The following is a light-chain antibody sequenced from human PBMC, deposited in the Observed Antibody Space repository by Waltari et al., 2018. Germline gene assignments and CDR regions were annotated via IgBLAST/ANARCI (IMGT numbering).Light chain of an antibody. CDR2: EVF. CDR1: TSDVGSYDL. CDR3: CSYAGRGTYV. J-gene: IGLJ1*01. V-gene: IGLV2-23*02. Sequence: QSALTQPASVSGTPGQSITISCSGTTSDVGSYDLVSWYQQHPGEAPKPLICEVFKRPPDTSSRVSGAKSGSTASLTISGLQPEDEADYYCCSYAGRGTYVFGSGTKVTVL.